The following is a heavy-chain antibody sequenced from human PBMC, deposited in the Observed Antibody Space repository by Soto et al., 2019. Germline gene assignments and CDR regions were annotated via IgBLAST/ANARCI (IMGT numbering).Heavy chain of an antibody. Sequence: AGGSLRLSCAASGFSFSHYSMIWVRQAPGKGLEWLSYISSESGTIYYAESVKGRFTVSRDNAKNSLSLQMNSLRAEDTAVYYSARDYSSYGPFDYWGQGTLVTVSS. J-gene: IGHJ4*02. D-gene: IGHD5-18*01. V-gene: IGHV3-48*01. CDR3: ARDYSSYGPFDY. CDR1: GFSFSHYS. CDR2: ISSESGTI.